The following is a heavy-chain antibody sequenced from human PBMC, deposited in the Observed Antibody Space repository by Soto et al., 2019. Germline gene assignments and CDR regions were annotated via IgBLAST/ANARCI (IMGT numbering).Heavy chain of an antibody. CDR1: EFTFGTYG. CDR2: IWSDGSHK. Sequence: GRPLRLSCAASEFTFGTYGIHWFRQAPGKGLAWVALIWSDGSHKYYAASVKGRFTISRDNSKKTLYLQMNSLRAEDTAVYYCVRVFDTYYFDFWGQGNMVTVS. V-gene: IGHV3-33*01. J-gene: IGHJ4*02. CDR3: VRVFDTYYFDF. D-gene: IGHD3-9*01.